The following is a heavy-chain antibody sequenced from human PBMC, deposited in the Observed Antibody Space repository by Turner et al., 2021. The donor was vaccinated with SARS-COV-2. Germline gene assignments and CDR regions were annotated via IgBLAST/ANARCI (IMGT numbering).Heavy chain of an antibody. CDR1: GASISSIIYY. D-gene: IGHD2-15*01. CDR2: IYSSGST. V-gene: IGHV4-39*01. J-gene: IGHJ4*02. CDR3: ARRGDGGKSFDY. Sequence: QLQLQESGPGLVQPSETLSLTCTVSGASISSIIYYWGWIRQPPGKGLEWIGTIYSSGSTYYNPSLKSRVTISVDASKNQFSLKLSSVTAADTAVYYCARRGDGGKSFDYWGQGTLVTVSS.